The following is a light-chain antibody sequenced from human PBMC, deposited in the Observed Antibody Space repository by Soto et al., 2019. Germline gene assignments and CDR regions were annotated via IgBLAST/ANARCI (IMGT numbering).Light chain of an antibody. J-gene: IGKJ1*01. Sequence: DNQMTQSPSTLSASVGDRVTITCRASQSVSTFLAWYQQKPGKAPKLLIYDASSLESGVPSRFSGSGSGTEFTLTISSLQADDFATYYCQQYSSYSTFGQGTKVDI. CDR3: QQYSSYST. CDR1: QSVSTF. V-gene: IGKV1-5*01. CDR2: DAS.